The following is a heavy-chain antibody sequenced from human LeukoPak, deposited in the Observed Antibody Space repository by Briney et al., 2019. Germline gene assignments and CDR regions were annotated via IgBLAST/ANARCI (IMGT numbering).Heavy chain of an antibody. CDR1: GGSIGSSSYF. J-gene: IGHJ4*02. Sequence: PSETLSLTCCVSGGSIGSSSYFWGWIRQPPGKGLEWIGSVYHSGITYYNPSLKSRVTISVDTSKNQFSLKLSSVTAADTAVYYCARLSGPPYYDILTGPWLDYWGQGTLVTVSS. CDR2: VYHSGIT. V-gene: IGHV4-39*01. CDR3: ARLSGPPYYDILTGPWLDY. D-gene: IGHD3-9*01.